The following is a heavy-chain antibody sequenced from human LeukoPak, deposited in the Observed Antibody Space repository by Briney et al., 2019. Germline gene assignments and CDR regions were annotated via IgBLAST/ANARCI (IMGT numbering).Heavy chain of an antibody. V-gene: IGHV3-21*01. CDR3: AREAPRWRTFDY. CDR1: GFTFSSYS. J-gene: IGHJ4*02. D-gene: IGHD4-23*01. CDR2: ISSSSSCI. Sequence: PGGSLRLSCAASGFTFSSYSMNWVRQAPGKGLEWVSSISSSSSCIYYADSVKGRFTISRDNAKNSLYLQMNSLRAEDTAVYYCAREAPRWRTFDYWGQGTLVTVSS.